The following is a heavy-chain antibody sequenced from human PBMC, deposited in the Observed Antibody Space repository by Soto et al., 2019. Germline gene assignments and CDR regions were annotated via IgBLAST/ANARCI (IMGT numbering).Heavy chain of an antibody. J-gene: IGHJ4*02. Sequence: ELQLVESGGGLVQPGGSLRLSCVVSGFSFSNYWMSWVRQAPGKGLEWVANIKQDGSETYYVDSVKGRFTISRDNAKNSLYLQMTSLRGEDTAVYYCERGWEKVAGTGDNWGQGTLVIVSS. V-gene: IGHV3-7*01. D-gene: IGHD6-19*01. CDR3: ERGWEKVAGTGDN. CDR1: GFSFSNYW. CDR2: IKQDGSET.